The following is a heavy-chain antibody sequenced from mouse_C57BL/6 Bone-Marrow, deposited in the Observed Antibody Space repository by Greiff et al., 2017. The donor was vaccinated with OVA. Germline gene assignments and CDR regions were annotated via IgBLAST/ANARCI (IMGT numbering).Heavy chain of an antibody. D-gene: IGHD2-12*01. Sequence: VKLMESGPGLVAPSQSLSITCTVSGFSLTSYGVHWVRQPPGKGLEWLVVIWSDGSTTYNSALKSRLSISKDNSKSQVFLKMNSLQTDDTAMYYCARHASDYCYDYYYAMDYWGQGTSVTVSS. CDR3: ARHASDYCYDYYYAMDY. J-gene: IGHJ4*01. V-gene: IGHV2-6-1*01. CDR1: GFSLTSYG. CDR2: IWSDGST.